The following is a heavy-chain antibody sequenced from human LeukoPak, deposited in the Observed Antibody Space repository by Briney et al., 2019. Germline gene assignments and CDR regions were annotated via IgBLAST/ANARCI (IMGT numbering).Heavy chain of an antibody. CDR2: IIPIFGTA. Sequence: ASVKVSCKASGGTFSSYAISWVRQAPGQGLEWMGGIIPIFGTANYAQKFQGRVTITADESTSTAYMELSSLRSEDTAVYYCARGGDSTSWNWFGPWGQGTLVTVSS. V-gene: IGHV1-69*13. CDR1: GGTFSSYA. D-gene: IGHD6-6*01. J-gene: IGHJ5*02. CDR3: ARGGDSTSWNWFGP.